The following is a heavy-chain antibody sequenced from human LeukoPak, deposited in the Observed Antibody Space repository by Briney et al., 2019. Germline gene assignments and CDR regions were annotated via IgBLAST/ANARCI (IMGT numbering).Heavy chain of an antibody. J-gene: IGHJ3*02. Sequence: SETLSLTCAVYGGSLSGYYWSWIRQPPGKGLEWIGEINHSGSTNYNPSLKSRVTISVDTSKNQFSLKLSSVTAADTAVCYCARARASITIFGVVRTNAFDIWGQGTMVTVSS. CDR1: GGSLSGYY. CDR2: INHSGST. CDR3: ARARASITIFGVVRTNAFDI. D-gene: IGHD3-3*01. V-gene: IGHV4-34*01.